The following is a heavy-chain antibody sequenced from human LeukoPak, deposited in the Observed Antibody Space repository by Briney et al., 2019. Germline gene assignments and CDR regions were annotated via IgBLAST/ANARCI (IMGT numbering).Heavy chain of an antibody. CDR1: GGSISSSSYY. V-gene: IGHV4-39*01. D-gene: IGHD3-16*01. CDR3: ARQGPLMADRRLRSYSYNWFDP. J-gene: IGHJ5*02. CDR2: IYYSGST. Sequence: PSETLSLTCTVSGGSISSSSYYWGWIRQPPGKGLEWIGSIYYSGSTYYNPSLKSRVTISVDTSKDQFSLKLSSVTAADTAVYYCARQGPLMADRRLRSYSYNWFDPWGQGTLVTVSS.